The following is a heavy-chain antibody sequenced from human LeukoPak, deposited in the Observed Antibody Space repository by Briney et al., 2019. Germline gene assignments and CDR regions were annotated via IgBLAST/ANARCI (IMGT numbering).Heavy chain of an antibody. Sequence: PGGSLRLSCAASGFAFSSYAMSWVRQPPGKGLEWVSVISRRDDYTYYADSVKGRFTISRDNSKNTLYLQMTGLRAEDTAVYYSGARSNWYMGWFDPWGQGTLVTVSS. J-gene: IGHJ5*02. V-gene: IGHV3-23*01. CDR1: GFAFSSYA. D-gene: IGHD6-13*01. CDR2: ISRRDDYT. CDR3: GARSNWYMGWFDP.